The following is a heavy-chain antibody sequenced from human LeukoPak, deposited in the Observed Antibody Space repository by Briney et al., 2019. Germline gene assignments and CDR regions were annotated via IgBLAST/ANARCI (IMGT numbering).Heavy chain of an antibody. Sequence: ASVKVSCKASGYTFNGYYMHWVRQAPGQGLEWMGWINPNSGGTNYAQKFQGRVTMTRDTSISTVYMELSRLRSDDTAVYYCARDPDYGPSNWFDPWGQGTLVTVSS. CDR2: INPNSGGT. J-gene: IGHJ5*02. D-gene: IGHD4-17*01. V-gene: IGHV1-2*02. CDR3: ARDPDYGPSNWFDP. CDR1: GYTFNGYY.